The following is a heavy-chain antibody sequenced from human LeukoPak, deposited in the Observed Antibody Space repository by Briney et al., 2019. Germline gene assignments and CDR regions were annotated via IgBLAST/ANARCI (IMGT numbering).Heavy chain of an antibody. CDR3: ATFRKVRGVKYSWFDP. Sequence: SQTLSLTCTVSGGSFSSGDYYWSCLRQPPGKGLESIGYIYYSGSTYYNPSIKSRVTISVDTSKNQFSLKLSSVTAADTAVYYWATFRKVRGVKYSWFDPWGQGTLVTVSS. V-gene: IGHV4-30-4*01. CDR2: IYYSGST. J-gene: IGHJ5*02. CDR1: GGSFSSGDYY. D-gene: IGHD3-10*01.